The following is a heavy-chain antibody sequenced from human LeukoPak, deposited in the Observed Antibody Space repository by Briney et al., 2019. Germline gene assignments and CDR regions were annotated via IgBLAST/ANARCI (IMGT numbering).Heavy chain of an antibody. CDR3: AKAIRDMTTVTSFDY. CDR1: GFTFDDYA. Sequence: GGSLRLSCAASGFTFDDYAMHWVRQAPGKGLEWVSGISRNSGSIGYADSVKGRFTISRDNAKNSLYLQMNSLRAEDTALYYCAKAIRDMTTVTSFDYWGQGTLVTVSS. J-gene: IGHJ4*02. D-gene: IGHD4-17*01. CDR2: ISRNSGSI. V-gene: IGHV3-9*01.